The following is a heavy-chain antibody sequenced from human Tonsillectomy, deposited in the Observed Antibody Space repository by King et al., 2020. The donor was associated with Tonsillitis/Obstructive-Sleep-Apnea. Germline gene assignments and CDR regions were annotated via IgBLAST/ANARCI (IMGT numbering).Heavy chain of an antibody. Sequence: QLQESGPGLVKPSETLSLTCTVSGGSISSSSYYWGWIRQPPGKGLEWIGSIYYSGSTYYNPSLKSRVTISVDTSKNQFSLKLSSVTAADTAVYYCAGRSRFGSSSWAFDYWGQGTLVTVSS. V-gene: IGHV4-39*01. CDR3: AGRSRFGSSSWAFDY. CDR1: GGSISSSSYY. CDR2: IYYSGST. J-gene: IGHJ4*02. D-gene: IGHD6-6*01.